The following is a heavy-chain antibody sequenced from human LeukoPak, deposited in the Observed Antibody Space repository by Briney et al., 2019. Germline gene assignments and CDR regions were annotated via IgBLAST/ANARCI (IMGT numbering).Heavy chain of an antibody. D-gene: IGHD3-16*01. V-gene: IGHV5-10-1*01. CDR2: VDPSDSYT. CDR3: ARHPNMTWGSAGYYAMDV. CDR1: GYSITSYW. Sequence: GEALKISCKGSGYSITSYWSSRVRQMPGRGLEWMGRVDPSDSYTNYSPSFQGHVTISADKSISTAYLQWSSLKASDTAMYYCARHPNMTWGSAGYYAMDVWGKGTTVTVSS. J-gene: IGHJ6*04.